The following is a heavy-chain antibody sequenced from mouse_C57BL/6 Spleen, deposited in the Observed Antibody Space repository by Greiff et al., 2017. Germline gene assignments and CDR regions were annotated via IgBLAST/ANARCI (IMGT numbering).Heavy chain of an antibody. J-gene: IGHJ4*01. V-gene: IGHV1-52*01. Sequence: QVQLQQPGAELVRPGSSVKLSCKASGYTFTSYWMHWVKQRPIQGLEWIGNIDPSHGETHYNQKFKDKATLTADKSSRTAYMQLSSLTSEDSAVYYGARAQTTQGYYYASDYWGQGTSVTVAS. CDR1: GYTFTSYW. CDR3: ARAQTTQGYYYASDY. CDR2: IDPSHGET. D-gene: IGHD3-2*02.